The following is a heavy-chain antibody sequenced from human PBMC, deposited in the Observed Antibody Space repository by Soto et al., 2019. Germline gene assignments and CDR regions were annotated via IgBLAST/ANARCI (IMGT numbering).Heavy chain of an antibody. CDR1: GFTFHNYA. V-gene: IGHV3-23*01. Sequence: EVQLLESGGGLVQPGGSLRLSCAASGFTFHNYAMSWVRQAPGKGLEWVSAISGSGGSTYYADSVKGRFTISRDNSKNPLELQMNSLRAEDTAVYYCANDRFYGSGSYAVFDYWGQGTLVTVSS. J-gene: IGHJ4*02. CDR2: ISGSGGST. D-gene: IGHD3-10*01. CDR3: ANDRFYGSGSYAVFDY.